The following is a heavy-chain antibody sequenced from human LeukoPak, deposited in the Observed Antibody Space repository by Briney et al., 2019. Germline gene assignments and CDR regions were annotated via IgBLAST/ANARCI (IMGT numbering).Heavy chain of an antibody. Sequence: GGSLRLSCAASGFTFSSYWMNWVRQAPGKGLEWVANIQGDGTERYYVDSVKGRFTISRDNAKNSLFLQMNSLRAEDTAVYYCAKSNWFDPWGQGTLVTVSS. CDR2: IQGDGTER. J-gene: IGHJ5*02. CDR1: GFTFSSYW. V-gene: IGHV3-7*01. CDR3: AKSNWFDP.